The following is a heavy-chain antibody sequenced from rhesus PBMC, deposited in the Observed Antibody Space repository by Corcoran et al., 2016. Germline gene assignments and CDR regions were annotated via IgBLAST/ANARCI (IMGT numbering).Heavy chain of an antibody. J-gene: IGHJ4*01. CDR3: ARRGAYSGSYVFDY. Sequence: QVKLPQWGEGLVKPSETLSLTCAVYGGSISGYYSWSWIRQAPGKGLEWSGNIDGNSASTNYNPSLKNRVTISTDTSKNQFSLKLSSVTAADTAVYYCARRGAYSGSYVFDYWGQGVLVTVSS. D-gene: IGHD1-44*02. V-gene: IGHV4-73*01. CDR1: GGSISGYYS. CDR2: IDGNSAST.